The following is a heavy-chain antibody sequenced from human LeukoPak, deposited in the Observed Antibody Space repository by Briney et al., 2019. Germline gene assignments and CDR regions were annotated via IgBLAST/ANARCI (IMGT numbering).Heavy chain of an antibody. J-gene: IGHJ3*02. CDR3: ARDSYYYYDSSGHDAFDI. V-gene: IGHV3-30*03. D-gene: IGHD3-22*01. Sequence: GGSLRLSCAASGFTFSDYYMSWIRQAPGKGLEWVAVISYDGSNKYYADSVKGRFTISRDNAKNSLYLQMNSLRAEDTAVYYCARDSYYYYDSSGHDAFDIWGQGTMVTISS. CDR1: GFTFSDYY. CDR2: ISYDGSNK.